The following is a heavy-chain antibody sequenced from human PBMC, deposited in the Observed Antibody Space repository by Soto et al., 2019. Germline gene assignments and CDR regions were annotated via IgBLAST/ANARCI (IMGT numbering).Heavy chain of an antibody. Sequence: QITLKESGPTLVKPTQTLTLTCTFSGFSLSTSGVGVGWIRQPPGKALEWLALIYWDDDKRYSPSLKSRLNTTKDTSKNQVVLTMTHMAPVDTATYSCAHTFIGVRRVMEGFDPWGQGTLVTVSS. D-gene: IGHD3-10*01. CDR3: AHTFIGVRRVMEGFDP. J-gene: IGHJ5*02. CDR2: IYWDDDK. V-gene: IGHV2-5*02. CDR1: GFSLSTSGVG.